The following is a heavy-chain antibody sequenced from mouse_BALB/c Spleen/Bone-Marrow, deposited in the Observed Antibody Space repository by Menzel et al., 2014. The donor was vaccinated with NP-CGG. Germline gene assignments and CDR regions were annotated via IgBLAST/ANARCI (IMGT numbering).Heavy chain of an antibody. CDR3: ARRRDYVYFDY. CDR2: ISSGGSYT. CDR1: GFTFSSYG. Sequence: EVQLVESGGDLVKPGGSLKLSCAASGFTFSSYGMSWVRQIPDKRLEWVATISSGGSYTFYPDSVKGRFTISRDNAKNTLNLQMTSLKSEDTAMYYCARRRDYVYFDYWGQGTTLTVSS. D-gene: IGHD2-4*01. J-gene: IGHJ2*01. V-gene: IGHV5-6*01.